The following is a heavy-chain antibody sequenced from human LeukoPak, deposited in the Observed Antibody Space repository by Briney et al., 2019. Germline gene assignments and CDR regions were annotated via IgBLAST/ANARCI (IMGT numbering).Heavy chain of an antibody. D-gene: IGHD6-6*01. CDR1: GGSSSSFY. V-gene: IGHV4-59*08. J-gene: IGHJ4*02. Sequence: PSETLSLICTVSGGSSSSFYWSWCRQPPGKGLEWIGNIYYSGSTNYNPSLKSRVTISVDTSKNHFSLRLTSVTAADTAIYYCARHAYSSSSDDYWGQGTLVTVSS. CDR2: IYYSGST. CDR3: ARHAYSSSSDDY.